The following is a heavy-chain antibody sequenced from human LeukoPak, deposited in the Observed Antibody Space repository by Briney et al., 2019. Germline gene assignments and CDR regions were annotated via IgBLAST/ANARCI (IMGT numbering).Heavy chain of an antibody. D-gene: IGHD1-20*01. J-gene: IGHJ6*02. CDR3: ARYNMDV. CDR1: GFIFNNHW. Sequence: GGSLRLSCAASGFIFNNHWMIWVRQAPGKGLEWVANIKGDGGEKYYVDSVKGRLTVSRDNAENSLYLQMNSLRAEDTGVYYCARYNMDVWGQGTTVTVSS. CDR2: IKGDGGEK. V-gene: IGHV3-7*01.